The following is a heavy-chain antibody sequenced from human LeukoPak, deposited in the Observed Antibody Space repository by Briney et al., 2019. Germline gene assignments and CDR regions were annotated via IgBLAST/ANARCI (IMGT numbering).Heavy chain of an antibody. D-gene: IGHD3-10*01. V-gene: IGHV1-2*02. CDR3: ARGDYYGSPKVVAA. Sequence: ASVKVSCKSSGYTFTDYDMHWVRQAPGQGLEWVGWMNPNRGDTNYAQKFQDRVAMTRDTSISTAYIELNFLRSDDTAVFYCARGDYYGSPKVVAAWGQGTLVTVSS. CDR1: GYTFTDYD. CDR2: MNPNRGDT. J-gene: IGHJ5*02.